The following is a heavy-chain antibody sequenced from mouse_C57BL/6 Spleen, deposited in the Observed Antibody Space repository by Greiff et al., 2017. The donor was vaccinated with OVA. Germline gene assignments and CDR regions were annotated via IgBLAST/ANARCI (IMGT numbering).Heavy chain of an antibody. Sequence: VQLKQSVAELVRPGASVKLSCTASGFNIKTTYMHWVKQRPEQGLEWIGRIDPANGNTKYAPKFQGKATITADTSSNTAYLQLSSLTSEDTAIYYCARRGTFTTVVATDWYFDVWGTGTTVTVSS. CDR3: ARRGTFTTVVATDWYFDV. CDR2: IDPANGNT. J-gene: IGHJ1*03. D-gene: IGHD1-1*01. CDR1: GFNIKTTY. V-gene: IGHV14-3*01.